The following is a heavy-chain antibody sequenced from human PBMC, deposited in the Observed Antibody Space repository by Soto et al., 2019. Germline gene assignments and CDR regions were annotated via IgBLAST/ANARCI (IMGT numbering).Heavy chain of an antibody. Sequence: PGGSLRLSCVASGFTFSSSEMYWVRQAPGKGLEWVSYIHPGGQIIFYADSVKGRFTISRDNAKNSVYLQMNNLRAEDTAVYYCARRGSSWGQGTMVTVSS. J-gene: IGHJ3*01. V-gene: IGHV3-48*03. CDR2: IHPGGQII. CDR3: ARRGSS. D-gene: IGHD2-2*01. CDR1: GFTFSSSE.